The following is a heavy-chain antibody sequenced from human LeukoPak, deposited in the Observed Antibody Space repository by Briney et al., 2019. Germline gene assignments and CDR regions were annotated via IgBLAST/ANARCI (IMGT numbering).Heavy chain of an antibody. D-gene: IGHD3-22*01. V-gene: IGHV4-59*08. J-gene: IGHJ4*02. Sequence: SETLSLTCTVSGGSISSYYWSWIRQPPGKGLEWIGYIYYSGSTNYNPSLKSRVTISVDTSKNQFSLKLSSVTAADTAVYYCVRHKSSMIVASVDYWGQGTLVTVSS. CDR1: GGSISSYY. CDR2: IYYSGST. CDR3: VRHKSSMIVASVDY.